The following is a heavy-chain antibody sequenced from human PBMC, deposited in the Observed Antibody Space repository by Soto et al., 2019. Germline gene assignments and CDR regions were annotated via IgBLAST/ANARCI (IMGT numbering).Heavy chain of an antibody. V-gene: IGHV1-18*01. CDR1: GHTVTSCG. Sequence: VSMKFSCNTAGHTVTSCGISGVRQVPGQGLGWMGWLTAYNGNTNYAQKLQGRVTMTTDTSASTAYMELSSLRSEDTAVYYCASSYSNYALIDYYYNRMDVWGQGPTVTVSS. D-gene: IGHD4-4*01. J-gene: IGHJ6*02. CDR3: ASSYSNYALIDYYYNRMDV. CDR2: LTAYNGNT.